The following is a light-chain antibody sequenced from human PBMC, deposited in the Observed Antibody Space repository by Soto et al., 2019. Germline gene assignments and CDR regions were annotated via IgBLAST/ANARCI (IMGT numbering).Light chain of an antibody. Sequence: IVMTQSPDSLAVSLGERATINCKSSQSVLYSSNNKNYLAWYQQKPGQPPKLLIYWASTRESGVPDRFSGSGSGTDFTLTISSLQAEDVAVYYCQQYYRIPYTFGQGTKLEIK. J-gene: IGKJ2*01. CDR1: QSVLYSSNNKNY. CDR2: WAS. V-gene: IGKV4-1*01. CDR3: QQYYRIPYT.